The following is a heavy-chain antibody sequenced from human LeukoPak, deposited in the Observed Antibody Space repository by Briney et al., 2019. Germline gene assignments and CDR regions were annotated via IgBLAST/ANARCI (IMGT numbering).Heavy chain of an antibody. CDR1: GYSIRSGYY. Sequence: SETLSLTCTVSGYSIRSGYYWGWIRQPPGKGLEWIGSIDHSGTTYYIPSLKSRVTISVDTSKNKFSLKLTSVTAADTAVYYCARDLSYCSGGSCYSSGYWGQGTLVTVSS. D-gene: IGHD2-15*01. V-gene: IGHV4-38-2*02. CDR2: IDHSGTT. J-gene: IGHJ4*02. CDR3: ARDLSYCSGGSCYSSGY.